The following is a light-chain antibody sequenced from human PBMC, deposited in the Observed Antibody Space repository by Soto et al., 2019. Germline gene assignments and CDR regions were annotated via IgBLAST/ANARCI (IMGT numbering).Light chain of an antibody. Sequence: EIVLTQSPATLSLSPGERATLSCRASPSVSSYLAWYQKNAGQAPRLLIYDASNRATGIPARFSGSGSGTDFTLTISSLEPEDFAVYYCQQRSNWPCTFGQGTKVEIK. CDR1: PSVSSY. J-gene: IGKJ1*01. CDR2: DAS. V-gene: IGKV3-11*01. CDR3: QQRSNWPCT.